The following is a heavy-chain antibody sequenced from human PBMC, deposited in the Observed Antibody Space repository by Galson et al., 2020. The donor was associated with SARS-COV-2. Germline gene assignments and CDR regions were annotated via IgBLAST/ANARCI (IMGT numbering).Heavy chain of an antibody. V-gene: IGHV3-74*01. CDR2: IYSEGSST. Sequence: ALHGASLKIYCAVSGFTFSNHWMHWVRQAPGKGLVWVSRIYSEGSSTSYADSVKGRFTISGDNAKNTLYLQMNSLRAEDTAVYYCARGDMGNDYFDYWGQGTLVTVSS. J-gene: IGHJ4*02. D-gene: IGHD7-27*01. CDR1: GFTFSNHW. CDR3: ARGDMGNDYFDY.